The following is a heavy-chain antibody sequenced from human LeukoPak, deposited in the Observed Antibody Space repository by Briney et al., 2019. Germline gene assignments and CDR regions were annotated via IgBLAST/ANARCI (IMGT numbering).Heavy chain of an antibody. V-gene: IGHV1-69*04. CDR3: ARMGGSSGWYAPPLA. D-gene: IGHD6-19*01. CDR1: GGTFSSYA. CDR2: IIPILGIA. Sequence: SVKVSCKASGGTFSSYAISWVRQAPGQGLEWMGRIIPILGIANYAQKFQGRVTITADKSTSTAYMELSSLRSEDTAVYYCARMGGSSGWYAPPLAWGQGTLVTVSS. J-gene: IGHJ5*02.